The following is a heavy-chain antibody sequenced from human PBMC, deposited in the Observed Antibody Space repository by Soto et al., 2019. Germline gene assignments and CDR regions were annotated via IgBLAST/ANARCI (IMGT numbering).Heavy chain of an antibody. CDR3: ARGGAMGVDY. CDR1: GFTFNTHW. J-gene: IGHJ4*02. D-gene: IGHD1-26*01. V-gene: IGHV3-74*01. CDR2: IYFDGITT. Sequence: EVQLVESGGGVVQPGGSLRLSCTASGFTFNTHWMHWVGQAPGKGLVWVSRIYFDGITTNYADSVKGRLTASRDNAKNTVYLHVNTLRDEDTAVYYCARGGAMGVDYWGQGTLVTVSS.